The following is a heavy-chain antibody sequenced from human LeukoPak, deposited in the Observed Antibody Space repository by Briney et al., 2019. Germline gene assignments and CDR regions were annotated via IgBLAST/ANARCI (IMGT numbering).Heavy chain of an antibody. CDR3: ARGEEHGSGTVHFDY. Sequence: SETLSLTCAVSGDSISNSHWWSWVRQAPRKGLEWIGEIYHGGSTNFNPSLKSRVTISVDRSNNQFSLRLTSVTAADTAVYYCARGEEHGSGTVHFDYWGQGTLVTVSS. CDR2: IYHGGST. D-gene: IGHD3-10*01. V-gene: IGHV4-4*02. J-gene: IGHJ4*02. CDR1: GDSISNSHW.